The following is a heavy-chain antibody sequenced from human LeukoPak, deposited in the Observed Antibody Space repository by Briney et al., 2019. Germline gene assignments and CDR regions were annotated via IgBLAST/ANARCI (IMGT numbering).Heavy chain of an antibody. Sequence: GALRLSCAASGFTFSSYAMHWVRQAPGKGLEWVAVISYDGSNKYYADSVKGRFTISRDNSKNTLYLQMNSLRAEDTAVYYCASGYSSGHFNYYGMDVWGQGTTVTVSS. CDR3: ASGYSSGHFNYYGMDV. CDR1: GFTFSSYA. CDR2: ISYDGSNK. D-gene: IGHD6-19*01. V-gene: IGHV3-30*14. J-gene: IGHJ6*02.